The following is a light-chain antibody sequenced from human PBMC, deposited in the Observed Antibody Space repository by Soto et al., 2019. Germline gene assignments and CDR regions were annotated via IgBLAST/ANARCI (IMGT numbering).Light chain of an antibody. CDR1: QSVRTIS. CDR3: HQYYDFPRP. CDR2: GAY. V-gene: IGKV3D-7*01. J-gene: IGKJ4*01. Sequence: VLTQSPGTVSLSPGERATLSCWAGQSVRTISLSWYQQKPGQAPRLLMYGAYTRASGVPGRFSGSGSGTDFTLTINSLQPEDFAVYYCHQYYDFPRPSGGGTKVDIK.